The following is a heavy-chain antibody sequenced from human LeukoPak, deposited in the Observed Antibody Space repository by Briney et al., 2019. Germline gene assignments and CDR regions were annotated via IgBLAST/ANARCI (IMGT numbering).Heavy chain of an antibody. CDR2: IYYSGSP. D-gene: IGHD1-1*01. Sequence: SETLSLTCTVSGGSISNNNYYWAWLRQPPWRGLECIGSIYYSGSPYYNPSLKSRVTISVDTSKNQFSLRLSSVTAADTAVYYCATWRTAKTGFDYWGQGTLVTVSS. J-gene: IGHJ4*02. CDR3: ATWRTAKTGFDY. V-gene: IGHV4-39*01. CDR1: GGSISNNNYY.